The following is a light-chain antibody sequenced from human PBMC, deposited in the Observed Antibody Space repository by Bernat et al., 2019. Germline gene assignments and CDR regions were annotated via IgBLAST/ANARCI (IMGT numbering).Light chain of an antibody. CDR3: SSYTSSSTLV. CDR2: DVR. J-gene: IGLJ3*02. CDR1: SRNVGGYNY. V-gene: IGLV2-14*03. Sequence: QSALTQPASVSGSPGQSITISCTGTSRNVGGYNYVSWYQQHPGRAPKLMIYDVRDRPSGISNRFSGSKSGNPASLTIAGLLAEDEADYYCSSYTSSSTLVFGGGTRLTVL.